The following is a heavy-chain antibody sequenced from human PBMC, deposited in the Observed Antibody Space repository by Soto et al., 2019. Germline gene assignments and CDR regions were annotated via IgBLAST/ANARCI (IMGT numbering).Heavy chain of an antibody. CDR2: IKDDGSET. CDR1: GFTFSTYW. CDR3: ARDVEKRKYNNFWSGFLH. J-gene: IGHJ4*02. Sequence: PGGSLRLSCAASGFTFSTYWMNWVRQAPGKGLEWVANIKDDGSETHYVDSVKGRFTVSRDNAKNSLYLQLNSLRVEDTAVYYCARDVEKRKYNNFWSGFLHWGQGTLVTVSS. V-gene: IGHV3-7*01. D-gene: IGHD3-3*01.